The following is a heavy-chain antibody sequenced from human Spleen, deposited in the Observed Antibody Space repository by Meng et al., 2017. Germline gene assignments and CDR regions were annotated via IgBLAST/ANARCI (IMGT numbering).Heavy chain of an antibody. D-gene: IGHD6-25*01. J-gene: IGHJ4*02. CDR3: ARDEDISAAGKLFGDY. CDR2: INPKSGDT. Sequence: ASVTVSCKPSGYNFPDYYIHWVRRAPGQGLEWMGRINPKSGDTHYAQKFQARATMTGDTSISTAYMELSGLRSDDTAMYYCARDEDISAAGKLFGDYWGQGTLVTVSS. V-gene: IGHV1-2*06. CDR1: GYNFPDYY.